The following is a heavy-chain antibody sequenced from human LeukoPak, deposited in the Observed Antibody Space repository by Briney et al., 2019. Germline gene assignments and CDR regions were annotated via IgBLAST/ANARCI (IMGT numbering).Heavy chain of an antibody. V-gene: IGHV5-51*01. D-gene: IGHD3-9*01. J-gene: IGHJ5*02. CDR2: IYPADSDT. CDR1: GYRFRSYI. CDR3: VTQVDFPTRPTYNSVNTLFHS. Sequence: GESLTVSCERSGYRFRSYITGWLCQMPGKSLEWMGIIYPADSDTRYNPSFKGQVTISADRSISTAYLQWSILKASDTAMYFCVTQVDFPTRPTYNSVNTLFHSSGQGTLITVSS.